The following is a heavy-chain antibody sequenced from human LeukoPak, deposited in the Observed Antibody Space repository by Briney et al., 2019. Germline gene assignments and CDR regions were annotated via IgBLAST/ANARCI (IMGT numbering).Heavy chain of an antibody. CDR2: ISGSGGST. Sequence: AGGSLRLSCSASGFTFSSYAMSWVRQAPGKGLEWVSAISGSGGSTYYADSVEGRFTISRDNSKNTLYLQMNSLRAEDTAVYYCAKVLVGADYYFDYWGQGTLVTVSS. V-gene: IGHV3-23*01. CDR3: AKVLVGADYYFDY. D-gene: IGHD1-26*01. CDR1: GFTFSSYA. J-gene: IGHJ4*02.